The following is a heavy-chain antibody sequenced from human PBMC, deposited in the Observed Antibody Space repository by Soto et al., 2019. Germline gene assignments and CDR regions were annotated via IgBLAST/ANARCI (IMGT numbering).Heavy chain of an antibody. CDR3: ARGGIAVAGAEFDY. CDR1: GGSFSGYY. J-gene: IGHJ4*02. Sequence: SETLSLTCAVYGGSFSGYYWSWIRQPPGKGLEWIGEINHSGSTNYNPSLKSRVTISVDTSKNQFSLKLSSVTAADTAVYYCARGGIAVAGAEFDYWGQGTLVTVSS. D-gene: IGHD6-19*01. V-gene: IGHV4-34*01. CDR2: INHSGST.